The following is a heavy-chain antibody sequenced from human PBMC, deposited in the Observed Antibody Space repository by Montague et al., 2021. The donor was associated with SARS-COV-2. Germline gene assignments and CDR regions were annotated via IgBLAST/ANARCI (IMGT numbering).Heavy chain of an antibody. CDR1: GASISSGSYY. CDR3: ARARTSLIEVVNEFDY. V-gene: IGHV4-31*03. J-gene: IGHJ4*02. Sequence: TLSLTCTVSGASISSGSYYWSWIRQHLGKGLEWIGYIYYSGTSYYNPSLKSRVTISVDTSTNQFSLRLSSVTAADTAVYYCARARTSLIEVVNEFDYWGQGTLVTVSS. D-gene: IGHD2-21*01. CDR2: IYYSGTS.